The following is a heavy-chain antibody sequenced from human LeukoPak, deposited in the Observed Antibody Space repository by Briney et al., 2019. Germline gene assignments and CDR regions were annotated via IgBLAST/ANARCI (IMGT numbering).Heavy chain of an antibody. Sequence: GGSLRLSCAASGFTFSSYSMNWVRQAPGKGLEWVSSISSSSSHIYYADSVKGRFTISRDNAKNSLYLQMNSLRAEDTAVYYCARTTVTTLNDYWGQGTLVTVSS. CDR3: ARTTVTTLNDY. CDR2: ISSSSSHI. CDR1: GFTFSSYS. D-gene: IGHD4-17*01. V-gene: IGHV3-21*01. J-gene: IGHJ4*02.